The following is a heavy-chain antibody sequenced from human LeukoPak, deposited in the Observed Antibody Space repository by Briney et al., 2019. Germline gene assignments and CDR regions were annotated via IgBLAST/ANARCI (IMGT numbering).Heavy chain of an antibody. Sequence: GGSLRLSCAASGFTFSNHAMSWVRQTPGKGLQWVSVISGSGRTTEYADSVKGRFTISRDNSKNTLSLQMNSLRVEDTAIYYCAKNVVVTRYIDYWGQGTLVTVSS. D-gene: IGHD2-15*01. CDR1: GFTFSNHA. CDR3: AKNVVVTRYIDY. J-gene: IGHJ4*02. CDR2: ISGSGRTT. V-gene: IGHV3-23*01.